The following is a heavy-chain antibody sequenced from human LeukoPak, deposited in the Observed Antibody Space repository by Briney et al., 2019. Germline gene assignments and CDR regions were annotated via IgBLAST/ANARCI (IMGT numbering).Heavy chain of an antibody. CDR1: GDTFTSDG. CDR3: ARSEALRWPMDV. V-gene: IGHV1-18*01. CDR2: ISAYNGNT. Sequence: ASVKVSCKASGDTFTSDGISWVRQAPGQGLEWMGWISAYNGNTNYAQKRQGRVTMTTDTSTSKAYMELRSLRSDDTAVYYCARSEALRWPMDVWGQGTTVTVSS. J-gene: IGHJ6*02. D-gene: IGHD4-23*01.